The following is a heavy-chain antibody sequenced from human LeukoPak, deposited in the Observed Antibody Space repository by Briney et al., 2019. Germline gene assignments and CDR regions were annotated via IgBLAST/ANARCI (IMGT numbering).Heavy chain of an antibody. CDR2: ISYSGST. CDR3: AREGRTGVYEGY. J-gene: IGHJ4*02. CDR1: GGSIDHYY. Sequence: SETLSLTCTVSGGSIDHYYWSWIRQPAGKGLEWIGRISYSGSTNYSPSLKSRLTMSVDTSKNQFSLRLTSVTAADTAIYYCAREGRTGVYEGYWGQGTLVTVSS. V-gene: IGHV4-4*07. D-gene: IGHD5/OR15-5a*01.